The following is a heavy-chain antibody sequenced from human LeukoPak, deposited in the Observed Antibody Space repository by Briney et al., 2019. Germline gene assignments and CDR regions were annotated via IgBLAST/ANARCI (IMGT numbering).Heavy chain of an antibody. V-gene: IGHV4-39*01. Sequence: SETLSLTCSVSGGSISSSNYYWGWIRQPPGKGLEWIGSIYYSGSTYQNPSLRSRVTASVDTSKNQFSLKLRSVTAADTAVYYCARHKVGFATVPAASFDYWGQGILVTVSS. J-gene: IGHJ4*02. D-gene: IGHD2-2*01. CDR2: IYYSGST. CDR3: ARHKVGFATVPAASFDY. CDR1: GGSISSSNYY.